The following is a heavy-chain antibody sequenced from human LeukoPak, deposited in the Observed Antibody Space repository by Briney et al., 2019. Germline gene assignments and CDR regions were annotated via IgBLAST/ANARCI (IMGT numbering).Heavy chain of an antibody. CDR2: ISSSSSYI. D-gene: IGHD4-11*01. CDR3: ARDRNSNYPNDY. J-gene: IGHJ4*02. V-gene: IGHV3-21*01. Sequence: GGSLRLSCAASRFTFSSYSMNWVRQAPGKGLEWVSFISSSSSYIYYADSVKGRFTISRDNAKNSLYLQMNSLRAEDTAVYYCARDRNSNYPNDYWGQGTLVTVSS. CDR1: RFTFSSYS.